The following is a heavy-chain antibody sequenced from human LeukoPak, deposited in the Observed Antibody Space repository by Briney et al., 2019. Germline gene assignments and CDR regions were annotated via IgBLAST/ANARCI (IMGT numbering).Heavy chain of an antibody. J-gene: IGHJ6*02. Sequence: PGGSLRLSCAASGFTFSSYGMHWVRQAPGKGLEWVAVIWYDGSNKYYADSVKGRFTISRDNSKNTLYLQMNSLRAEDTAVYYCARANEVSNMVRGITYYYYYGMDVWGQGTTVTVSS. D-gene: IGHD3-10*01. CDR2: IWYDGSNK. CDR1: GFTFSSYG. V-gene: IGHV3-33*01. CDR3: ARANEVSNMVRGITYYYYYGMDV.